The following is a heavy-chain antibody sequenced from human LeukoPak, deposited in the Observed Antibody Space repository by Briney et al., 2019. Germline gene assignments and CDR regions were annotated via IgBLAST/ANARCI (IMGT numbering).Heavy chain of an antibody. D-gene: IGHD6-19*01. Sequence: GGSLRLSCASSGFTFSSYAMGWVRQAPGKGLEWVSAISGSGGSTYYADSVKGRFTISRDNSKNTLYLQMNSLRAEDTAVYYCAKDPFIAVAGSFDYCGQGTLVTVSS. CDR3: AKDPFIAVAGSFDY. CDR2: ISGSGGST. V-gene: IGHV3-23*01. J-gene: IGHJ4*02. CDR1: GFTFSSYA.